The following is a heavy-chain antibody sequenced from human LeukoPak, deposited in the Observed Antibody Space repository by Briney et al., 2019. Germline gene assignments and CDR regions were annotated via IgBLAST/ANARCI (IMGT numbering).Heavy chain of an antibody. CDR2: ISGSGGST. CDR1: GFTFSSYA. Sequence: PGGSLRLSCAASGFTFSSYAMSWVRQAPGKGLEWVSAISGSGGSTYYVDSVKGRFTISRDNSKNTLYLQMNSLRAEDTAVYYCAKDTQWLVLLGPSDYWGQGTLVTVSS. D-gene: IGHD6-19*01. J-gene: IGHJ4*02. V-gene: IGHV3-23*01. CDR3: AKDTQWLVLLGPSDY.